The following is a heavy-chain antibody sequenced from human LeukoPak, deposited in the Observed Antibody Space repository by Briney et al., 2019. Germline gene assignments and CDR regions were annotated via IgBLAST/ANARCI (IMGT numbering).Heavy chain of an antibody. D-gene: IGHD6-13*01. CDR3: AKGGVYSSSVDY. J-gene: IGHJ4*02. Sequence: GGSLRLSCAASGFTFSSYAMSWVRQAPGKGLEWVSAISGSGGSTYYADSVRGRFTISRDNSKNTLYLQMNSLRAEDTAVYYCAKGGVYSSSVDYWGQGTLVTVSS. V-gene: IGHV3-23*01. CDR1: GFTFSSYA. CDR2: ISGSGGST.